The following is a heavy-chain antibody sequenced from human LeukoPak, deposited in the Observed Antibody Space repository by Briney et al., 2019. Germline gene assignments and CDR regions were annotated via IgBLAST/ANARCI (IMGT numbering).Heavy chain of an antibody. D-gene: IGHD3-22*01. V-gene: IGHV4-59*01. Sequence: ETLSLTFTVSGGSISSYYWSWIRPPPGKGLEWIGYIYYSGSTNYNPSLKSRVTISVDTSKNQFSLKLSSVTAADTAVYYCARGDYYDSSGHDHWGQGTLVTVSS. CDR2: IYYSGST. CDR1: GGSISSYY. CDR3: ARGDYYDSSGHDH. J-gene: IGHJ4*02.